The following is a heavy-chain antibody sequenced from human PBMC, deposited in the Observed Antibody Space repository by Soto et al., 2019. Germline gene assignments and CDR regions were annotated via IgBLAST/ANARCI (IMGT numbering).Heavy chain of an antibody. CDR3: AMRVKLEPRPAYGMDV. D-gene: IGHD1-1*01. CDR1: GYTFTSYG. Sequence: QVQLVQSGAEVKKPGASVKVSCKASGYTFTSYGISWVRQAPGQGLEWMGWISAYNGNTNYAQKLQGRVTMTTDTSPSTAYMELRSLRSDDTAVYYCAMRVKLEPRPAYGMDVWGQGTTVTVSS. J-gene: IGHJ6*02. V-gene: IGHV1-18*01. CDR2: ISAYNGNT.